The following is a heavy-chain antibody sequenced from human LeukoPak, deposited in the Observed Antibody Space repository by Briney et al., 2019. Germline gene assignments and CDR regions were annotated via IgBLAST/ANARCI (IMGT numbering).Heavy chain of an antibody. CDR3: ARERINVAFEI. CDR1: RGTFYTYG. V-gene: IGHV1-69*06. Sequence: SVKVSCKASRGTFYTYGISWVRQAPGQGLEWMGGIIPAVGRTDYEQKLQVRFTLTADRSTDTVSMELGSLTYADTAMYFCARERINVAFEIWGPGTMVTVSS. CDR2: IIPAVGRT. J-gene: IGHJ3*02.